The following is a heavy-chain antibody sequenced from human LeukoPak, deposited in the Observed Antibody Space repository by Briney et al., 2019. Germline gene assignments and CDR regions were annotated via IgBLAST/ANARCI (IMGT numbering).Heavy chain of an antibody. Sequence: SSQTLSLTCTVSGGSISSGSYYWSWIRQPPGKGLEWIGRIYTSGSTNYNPSLKSRVTMSVDTSKNQFSLKLSSVTAADTAVYYCAREIVLREWFGELSPFDPWGQGTLVTVSS. J-gene: IGHJ5*02. CDR2: IYTSGST. CDR1: GGSISSGSYY. CDR3: AREIVLREWFGELSPFDP. V-gene: IGHV4-61*02. D-gene: IGHD3-10*01.